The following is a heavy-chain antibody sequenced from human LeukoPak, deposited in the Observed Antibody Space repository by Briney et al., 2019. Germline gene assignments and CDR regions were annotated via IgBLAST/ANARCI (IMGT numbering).Heavy chain of an antibody. V-gene: IGHV1-18*01. CDR2: INTNNGDI. D-gene: IGHD3-22*01. CDR1: GYTFTSSG. Sequence: ASVKVSCKASGYTFTSSGISWVRQAPGQGLEWMGWINTNNGDIHPAQKFQGRVTLTTDTSTSTAYMELRSLRSDDTAVYYCARGGSYYDSSGYYYLDYWGQGTLVTVSS. J-gene: IGHJ4*02. CDR3: ARGGSYYDSSGYYYLDY.